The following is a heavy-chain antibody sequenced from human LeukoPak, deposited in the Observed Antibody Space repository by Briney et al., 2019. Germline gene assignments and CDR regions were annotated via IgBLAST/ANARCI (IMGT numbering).Heavy chain of an antibody. D-gene: IGHD3-10*01. CDR1: GFTFSSYG. CDR3: ARDIPDYYGSGSYYKGTSNWFDP. V-gene: IGHV3-30*03. J-gene: IGHJ5*02. Sequence: PGGSLRLSCAASGFTFSSYGMHWVRQAPGKGLEWVAVISYDRSNKYYADSVKGRFTISRDNSKNTLYLQMNSLRAEDTAVYYCARDIPDYYGSGSYYKGTSNWFDPWGQGTLVTVSS. CDR2: ISYDRSNK.